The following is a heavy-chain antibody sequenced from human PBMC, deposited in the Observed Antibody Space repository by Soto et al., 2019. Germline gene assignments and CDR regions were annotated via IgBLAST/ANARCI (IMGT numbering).Heavy chain of an antibody. V-gene: IGHV1-69*01. CDR3: SRSQGSSTSLEIYYYYYYGMDV. D-gene: IGHD2-2*01. CDR2: IIPISGTA. J-gene: IGHJ6*02. CDR1: GGTFSSYA. Sequence: QVQLVQSGAEVKKPGSSVKVSCKASGGTFSSYAISWVRQAPGQGLEWMGGIIPISGTANYEQKFHGRVTITADESTSTAYMELSSLRSEDTAVYYCSRSQGSSTSLEIYYYYYYGMDVWGQGTTVTVSS.